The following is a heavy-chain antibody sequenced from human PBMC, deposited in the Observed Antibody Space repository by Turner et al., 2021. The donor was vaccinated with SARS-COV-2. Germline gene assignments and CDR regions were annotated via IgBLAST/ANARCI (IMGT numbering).Heavy chain of an antibody. CDR2: TYYPGGS. CDR1: AVSITSNSHY. Sequence: QLLVQESGPALVKPSETLSLPCTVPAVSITSNSHYWGWVRQPPGKGLEWIGITYYPGGSYYNPSLRCRVTISVDPSQNQFSLILRSVTAADTAVYYCVTSVRRSGYFQRWGQGSLVSVSS. CDR3: VTSVRRSGYFQR. V-gene: IGHV4-39*01. J-gene: IGHJ1*01.